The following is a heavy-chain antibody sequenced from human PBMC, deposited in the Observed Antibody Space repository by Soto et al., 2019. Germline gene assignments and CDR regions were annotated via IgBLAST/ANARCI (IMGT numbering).Heavy chain of an antibody. CDR1: GGSISSYY. CDR3: ARLGTAAVPLDY. D-gene: IGHD6-13*01. CDR2: IYYSGRS. J-gene: IGHJ4*02. Sequence: QVQLQESGPGLVKPSETLSLTCTVSGGSISSYYWSWIRQPPGKGLEWIGYIYYSGRSSYNPSLKSRVTISVDTSKNQFSLKLSSVTAADTAVYYCARLGTAAVPLDYWGQGTLVTVSS. V-gene: IGHV4-59*08.